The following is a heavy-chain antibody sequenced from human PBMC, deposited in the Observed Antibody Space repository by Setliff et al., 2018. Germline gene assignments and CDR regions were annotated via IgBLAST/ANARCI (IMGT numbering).Heavy chain of an antibody. CDR1: GGSFSGYY. CDR2: INHSGST. V-gene: IGHV4-34*01. Sequence: SETLSLTCAVYGGSFSGYYWNWIRQPPGKGLEWIGEINHSGSTNYNPSLKSRVTISVDTSKNQFSLKLSSVTAADTAVYYCARAYSYYYYYMDVWGKGTTVTVSS. CDR3: ARAYSYYYYYMDV. J-gene: IGHJ6*03. D-gene: IGHD4-4*01.